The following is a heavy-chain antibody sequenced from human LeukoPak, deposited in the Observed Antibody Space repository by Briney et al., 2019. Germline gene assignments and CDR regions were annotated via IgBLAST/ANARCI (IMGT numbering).Heavy chain of an antibody. CDR2: ISYDGSNK. Sequence: PGRSLRLSCAASGFTFSSYAMHWVRQAPGKGLEWVAVISYDGSNKYYADSVKGRFTISIDNSKNTLYLQMNSLRAEDTAVYYCAKDLAAAGPSDWGQGTLVTVSS. CDR3: AKDLAAAGPSD. CDR1: GFTFSSYA. V-gene: IGHV3-30-3*01. D-gene: IGHD6-13*01. J-gene: IGHJ4*02.